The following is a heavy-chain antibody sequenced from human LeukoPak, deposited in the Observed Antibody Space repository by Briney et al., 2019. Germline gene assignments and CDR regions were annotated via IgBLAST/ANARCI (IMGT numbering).Heavy chain of an antibody. CDR3: GRDGRSVTAFDI. V-gene: IGHV6-1*01. J-gene: IGHJ3*02. CDR2: TYYRSKWYS. D-gene: IGHD3-10*01. Sequence: SQTLSLTCAISGDSVSSNSAAWSWIRQSPSRGLEWLGRTYYRSKWYSDYAVSVKSRITINADTSKNQFPLQLNSVTPEDTAVYYCGRDGRSVTAFDIWGQGTMVTVSS. CDR1: GDSVSSNSAA.